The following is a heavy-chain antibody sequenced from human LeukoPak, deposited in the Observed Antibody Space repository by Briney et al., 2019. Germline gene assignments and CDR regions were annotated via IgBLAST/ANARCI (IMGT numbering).Heavy chain of an antibody. CDR2: IYHSGST. Sequence: SETLSLTCTVSGYSISSGYYWGWIRQPPGKGLEWIGSIYHSGSTYYNPSLKSRVTISVDTSKNQFSLKLSSVTAADTAVYFCVSRITLVRGVISDSWGRGTLVTVSS. CDR1: GYSISSGYY. D-gene: IGHD3-10*01. CDR3: VSRITLVRGVISDS. V-gene: IGHV4-38-2*02. J-gene: IGHJ5*01.